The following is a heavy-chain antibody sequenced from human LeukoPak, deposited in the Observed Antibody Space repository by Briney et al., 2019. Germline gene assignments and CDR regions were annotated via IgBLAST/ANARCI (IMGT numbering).Heavy chain of an antibody. Sequence: GGSLRLSCAASGFTFSSYAMHWVRQAPGKGLEWVAVISYDGSNKYYADSVKGRFTISRDNSKNTLYLQINSLRAEDTAVYYCTKRMLSVDGSPFDYWGQGALVTVSS. J-gene: IGHJ4*02. D-gene: IGHD3-10*01. V-gene: IGHV3-30*04. CDR3: TKRMLSVDGSPFDY. CDR2: ISYDGSNK. CDR1: GFTFSSYA.